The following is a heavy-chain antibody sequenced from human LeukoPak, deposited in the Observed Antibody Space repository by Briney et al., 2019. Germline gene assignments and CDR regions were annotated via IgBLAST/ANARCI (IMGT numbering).Heavy chain of an antibody. V-gene: IGHV3-30*04. CDR1: GFSFGSSA. Sequence: SGSSQSLFCAPSGFSFGSSALHCVRQAPAKGLEWVAFMSYDGTKEYYADSVEGRFTISRDNSINELYLQIDVAELEITGVYYCAKDRYGSGNNYLDAWGKGTLVTVSS. CDR2: MSYDGTKE. CDR3: AKDRYGSGNNYLDA. D-gene: IGHD3-10*01. J-gene: IGHJ4*02.